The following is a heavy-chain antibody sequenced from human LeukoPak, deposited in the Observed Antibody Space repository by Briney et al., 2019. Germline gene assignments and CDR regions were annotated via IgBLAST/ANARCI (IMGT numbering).Heavy chain of an antibody. CDR2: ISGSGGST. J-gene: IGHJ3*02. D-gene: IGHD3-10*01. CDR1: GFTFGSYA. V-gene: IGHV3-23*01. CDR3: AKGPRGVYQSDAFDI. Sequence: GGSLRLSCAASGFTFGSYAMSWVRQAPGKGLEWVSAISGSGGSTYYADSVKGRFTISRDNSKNTLYLQMNSLRAEDTAVYYCAKGPRGVYQSDAFDIWGQGTMVTVSS.